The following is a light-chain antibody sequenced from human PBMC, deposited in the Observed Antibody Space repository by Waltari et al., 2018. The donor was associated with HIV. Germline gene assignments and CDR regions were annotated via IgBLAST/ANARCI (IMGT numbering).Light chain of an antibody. J-gene: IGLJ3*02. CDR2: EVS. Sequence: QSALTQPASVSGSPGQSITISCTGSSSAVGSSSYVSWYQQHPGKAPKLMIYEVSNRPAGVSHRFSGSKSGNTASLTISGLQPEDEADYYCNSYTSISTWVFGGGTKLTVL. CDR3: NSYTSISTWV. V-gene: IGLV2-14*01. CDR1: SSAVGSSSY.